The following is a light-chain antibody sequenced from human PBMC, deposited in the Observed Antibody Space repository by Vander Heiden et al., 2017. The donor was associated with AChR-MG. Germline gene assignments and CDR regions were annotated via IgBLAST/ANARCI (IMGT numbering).Light chain of an antibody. V-gene: IGLV2-14*01. Sequence: QSALTQPASVSGSPGQSITIPCTGTSSDVGAYNYVSWYQQHPGKAPKLMIYDVSNRPSGVSDRFSGSKSGNTASLTISGLQAEDEADYHCSSYTSSSTLLFGGGTKLTVL. CDR1: SSDVGAYNY. CDR2: DVS. CDR3: SSYTSSSTLL. J-gene: IGLJ2*01.